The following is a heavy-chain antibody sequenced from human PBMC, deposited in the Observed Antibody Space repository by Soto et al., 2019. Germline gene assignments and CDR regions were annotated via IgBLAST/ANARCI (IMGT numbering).Heavy chain of an antibody. J-gene: IGHJ5*02. CDR1: GYTFTSYD. V-gene: IGHV1-8*01. Sequence: ASVKVSCKASGYTFTSYDINWVRQATGQGLEWMGWMNPNSGNTGYAQKFQGRVTMTRNTSISTAYMELSSLRSEDTAVYYCARVWDNIVATIGENWFDPWGQGTLVTVSS. D-gene: IGHD5-12*01. CDR3: ARVWDNIVATIGENWFDP. CDR2: MNPNSGNT.